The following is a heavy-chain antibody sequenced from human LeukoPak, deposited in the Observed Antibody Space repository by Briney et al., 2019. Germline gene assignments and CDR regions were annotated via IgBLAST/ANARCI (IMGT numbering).Heavy chain of an antibody. CDR3: VRGAVGDTYFDS. V-gene: IGHV3-21*01. D-gene: IGHD4-17*01. CDR2: ISTSSDYI. CDR1: GFTFSDYT. J-gene: IGHJ4*02. Sequence: GGSLRLSCAVSGFTFSDYTMNWARQAPGKGLGWVSCISTSSDYIWFADSVKGRFSISRDNAKKSLFLQMNSLRVEDTAIYYCVRGAVGDTYFDSWGQGTLVTVSS.